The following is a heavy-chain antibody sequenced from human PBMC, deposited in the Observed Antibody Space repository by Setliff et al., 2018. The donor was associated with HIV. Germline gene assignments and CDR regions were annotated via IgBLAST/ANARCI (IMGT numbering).Heavy chain of an antibody. CDR1: GFTFSNAW. Sequence: LRLSCAASGFTFSNAWMSWVRQAPGKGLEWVGRIKSKTDGGTTDYAAPVKGRFTISRDDSKNTLYLQMNSLKTEDTAVYYCTSTVTADYYYYYGMDVWGQGTTVTVSS. J-gene: IGHJ6*02. D-gene: IGHD4-17*01. CDR3: TSTVTADYYYYYGMDV. CDR2: IKSKTDGGTT. V-gene: IGHV3-15*01.